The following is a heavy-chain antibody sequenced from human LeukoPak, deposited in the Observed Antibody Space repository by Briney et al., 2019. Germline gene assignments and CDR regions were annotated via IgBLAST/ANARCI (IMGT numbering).Heavy chain of an antibody. Sequence: GRSLSLSCAASGFIFSSYAMHWVREAPGKGLEWVADISYYRSNKYYADSVKGRLPISRDNSKTTLYLQMNSLRGEDTAVYHCASGYCSSTSCFPDYWGQGTLVTVSS. V-gene: IGHV3-30*04. CDR2: ISYYRSNK. CDR3: ASGYCSSTSCFPDY. J-gene: IGHJ4*02. CDR1: GFIFSSYA. D-gene: IGHD2-2*03.